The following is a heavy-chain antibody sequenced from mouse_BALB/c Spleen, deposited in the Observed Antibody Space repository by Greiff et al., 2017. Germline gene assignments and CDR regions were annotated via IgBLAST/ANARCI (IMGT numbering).Heavy chain of an antibody. CDR3: ARWGDSF. J-gene: IGHJ4*01. CDR1: GFTFSDYY. CDR2: ISDGGSYT. Sequence: EVKLMESGGGLVKPGGSLKLSCAASGFTFSDYYMYWVRQTPEKRLEWVATISDGGSYTYYPDSVKGRFTISRDNAKNNLYLQMSSLKSEDTAMYYCARWGDSFWGQGTSVTVSS. V-gene: IGHV5-4*02.